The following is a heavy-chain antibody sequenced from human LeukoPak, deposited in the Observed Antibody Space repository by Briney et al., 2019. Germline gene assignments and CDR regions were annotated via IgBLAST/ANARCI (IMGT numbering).Heavy chain of an antibody. D-gene: IGHD3-10*01. J-gene: IGHJ4*02. CDR2: IYDSGST. V-gene: IGHV4-59*12. CDR1: GGSISSYY. Sequence: KPSETLSLTCTVSGGSISSYYWSWIRQPPGKGLEWIGYIYDSGSTKYNPSLTSRVTISVDTSKNQFSLKLSSVTAADTAVYYCARDRWDYYGSGNLHFDYWGQGTLVTVSS. CDR3: ARDRWDYYGSGNLHFDY.